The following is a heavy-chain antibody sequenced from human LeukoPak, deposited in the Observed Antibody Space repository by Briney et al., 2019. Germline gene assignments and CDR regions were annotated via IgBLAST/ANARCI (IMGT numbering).Heavy chain of an antibody. J-gene: IGHJ4*02. Sequence: PSETLSLTCAVYGGSFSGYYWSWIRQPPGEGLEWIGEINHGGSTNYNPSLKSRVTISVDTSKNQFSLKLTSVTAADTAVFYCARFGFGAAFDYWGQGTLVTVSS. CDR2: INHGGST. CDR1: GGSFSGYY. D-gene: IGHD3-3*01. V-gene: IGHV4-34*01. CDR3: ARFGFGAAFDY.